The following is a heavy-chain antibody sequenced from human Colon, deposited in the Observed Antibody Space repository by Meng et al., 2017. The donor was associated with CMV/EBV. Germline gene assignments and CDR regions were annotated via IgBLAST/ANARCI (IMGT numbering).Heavy chain of an antibody. J-gene: IGHJ4*02. Sequence: SGLTFSEGAVAWVRQAPGEGLGGVSGISGPGSGSYYADSVKGRFTISRDNSNNTLYLEMNSLRAEDTAVYYCAKALYYYASGSYFDYWGQGTLVTVSS. CDR2: ISGPGSGS. CDR3: AKALYYYASGSYFDY. CDR1: GLTFSEGA. D-gene: IGHD3-10*01. V-gene: IGHV3-23*01.